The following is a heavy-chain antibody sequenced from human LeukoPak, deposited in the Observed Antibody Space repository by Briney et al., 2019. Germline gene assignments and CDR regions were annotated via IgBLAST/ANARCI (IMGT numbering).Heavy chain of an antibody. J-gene: IGHJ4*02. V-gene: IGHV3-7*01. Sequence: GGSLRLSCAASGFTFSSCWMSWVRQAPGKGLEWVANIKQDGSEKYYVDSVKGRFTISRDNAKNSLYLQMNSLRAEDTAVYYCARVGGYNRFDYWGQGTLVTVSS. D-gene: IGHD5-24*01. CDR1: GFTFSSCW. CDR2: IKQDGSEK. CDR3: ARVGGYNRFDY.